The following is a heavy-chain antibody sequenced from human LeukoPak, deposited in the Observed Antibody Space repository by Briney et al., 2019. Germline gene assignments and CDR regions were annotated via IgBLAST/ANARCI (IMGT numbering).Heavy chain of an antibody. V-gene: IGHV4-59*08. CDR2: IYYSGST. D-gene: IGHD1-26*01. J-gene: IGHJ4*02. Sequence: SETLSLTCTVSGGSISSYYWTWIRQAPGKGLEWIGYIYYSGSTNYNPSLKSRVTISVDTSKNQFSLKLSSVTAADTAVYYCARHVTHSGSYYYFDYWGQGTLVTVSS. CDR3: ARHVTHSGSYYYFDY. CDR1: GGSISSYY.